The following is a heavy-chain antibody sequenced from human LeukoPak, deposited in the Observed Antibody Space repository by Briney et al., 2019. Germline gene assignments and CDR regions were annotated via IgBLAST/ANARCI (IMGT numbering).Heavy chain of an antibody. CDR2: ISGSGGST. CDR3: AKDQGYYYDSSGYVEYFRH. J-gene: IGHJ1*01. Sequence: GGSLRLSCAASGFTFSSYAMSWVRQAPGKGLEWVSAISGSGGSTYYADSVKGRFTISRDNSKNTLYLQMNSLRAEDTAVYYCAKDQGYYYDSSGYVEYFRHWGQGTLVTVSS. D-gene: IGHD3-22*01. CDR1: GFTFSSYA. V-gene: IGHV3-23*01.